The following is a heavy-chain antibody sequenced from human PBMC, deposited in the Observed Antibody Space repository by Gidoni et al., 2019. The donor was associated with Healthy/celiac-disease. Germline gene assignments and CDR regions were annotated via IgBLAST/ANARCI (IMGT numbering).Heavy chain of an antibody. Sequence: EVQLLESGGGLVQPGGSLRLSCAASGFTFSSYAMSWVRQAPGKGLEWVSAISGSGGSTYYADSVKGRFTISRDNPKNTLYLQMNSLRAEDTAVYYCATSYYYDSSGYRGVEDYWGQGTLVTVSS. CDR3: ATSYYYDSSGYRGVEDY. J-gene: IGHJ4*02. CDR1: GFTFSSYA. V-gene: IGHV3-23*01. CDR2: ISGSGGST. D-gene: IGHD3-22*01.